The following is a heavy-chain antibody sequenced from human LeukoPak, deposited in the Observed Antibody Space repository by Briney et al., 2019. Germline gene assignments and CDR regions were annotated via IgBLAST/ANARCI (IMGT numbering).Heavy chain of an antibody. Sequence: SVTVSCKASGGTFSSYAISWVRQAPGQGLEWMGGIIPIFGTANYAQKFQGRVTITADESTSTAYMELSSLRSEDTAVYYCAREGDSSGFPWFDPWGQGTLVTVSS. D-gene: IGHD3-22*01. J-gene: IGHJ5*02. CDR2: IIPIFGTA. CDR3: AREGDSSGFPWFDP. CDR1: GGTFSSYA. V-gene: IGHV1-69*13.